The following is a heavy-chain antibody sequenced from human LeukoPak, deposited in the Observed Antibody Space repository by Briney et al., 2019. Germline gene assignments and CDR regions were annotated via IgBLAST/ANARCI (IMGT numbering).Heavy chain of an antibody. D-gene: IGHD2-2*01. J-gene: IGHJ5*02. Sequence: SSETLSRTGAVDGGSFSGYYWSWIGQRPGNGLEGGGEINHSGSTNYNPSLKSRVTISVDTSKNQFSLKLSSVTAADPAVYYCARGDIAVVPAATQYNWFDPWGQGTLVTVSS. CDR2: INHSGST. CDR3: ARGDIAVVPAATQYNWFDP. V-gene: IGHV4-34*01. CDR1: GGSFSGYY.